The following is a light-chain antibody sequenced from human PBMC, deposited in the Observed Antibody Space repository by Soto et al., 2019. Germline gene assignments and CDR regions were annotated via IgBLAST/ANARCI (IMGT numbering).Light chain of an antibody. CDR2: AVS. CDR1: QNVNSY. V-gene: IGKV1-39*01. Sequence: DIQMTQSPSSLSASVGDRVTITCRASQNVNSYLNWYQQKPGKAPKFLIYAVSSLKSGVPSRFSGSGSGTEFTLTISSLQPEDFATYYCLQSNSPPLTFGGGTKVDIK. J-gene: IGKJ4*01. CDR3: LQSNSPPLT.